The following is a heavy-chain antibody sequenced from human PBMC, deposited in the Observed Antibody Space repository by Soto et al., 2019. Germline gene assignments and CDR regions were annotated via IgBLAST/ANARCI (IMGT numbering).Heavy chain of an antibody. V-gene: IGHV1-18*04. CDR3: ARDGVRYDSGGSCHHWFDP. D-gene: IGHD2-15*01. Sequence: ASVNVSCKASGYTFTSYGSSWERQAPGQGREWMGWISAYNGNTNYAQKLQGRVTMTTDTSTSTAYMELRGLRSDDTTVYYCARDGVRYDSGGSCHHWFDPWGQGNLVTVSS. J-gene: IGHJ5*02. CDR1: GYTFTSYG. CDR2: ISAYNGNT.